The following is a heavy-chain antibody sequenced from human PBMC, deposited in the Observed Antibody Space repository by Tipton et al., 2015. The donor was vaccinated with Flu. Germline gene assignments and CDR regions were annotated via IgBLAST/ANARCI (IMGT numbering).Heavy chain of an antibody. CDR3: ARQVDYGGNSGNAFDI. J-gene: IGHJ3*02. CDR1: GYSFTSYW. Sequence: MQLVQSGAEVKKPGESLKISCKGSGYSFTSYWIGWVRQMPGKGLEWMGIIYPGDSDTRYSPSFQGQVTISADKSISTAYLQWSSPKASDTAMYYCARQVDYGGNSGNAFDIWGQGTMVAVSS. D-gene: IGHD4-23*01. V-gene: IGHV5-51*01. CDR2: IYPGDSDT.